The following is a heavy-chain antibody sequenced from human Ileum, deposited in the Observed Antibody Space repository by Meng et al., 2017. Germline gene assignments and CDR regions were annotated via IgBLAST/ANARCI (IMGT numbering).Heavy chain of an antibody. CDR3: ARADYVRYFDL. Sequence: QVRLSGSGPGLGKPSETLSLTCAVSGGSIESNNWWTWIRQPPGQGLEWIGEVYHSGSTHYNPSLQSRVTISIDNSKNRFSLSLNSVTAADTAIYYCARADYVRYFDLWGRGTLVTVSS. J-gene: IGHJ2*01. D-gene: IGHD3-10*02. CDR2: VYHSGST. V-gene: IGHV4-4*02. CDR1: GGSIESNNW.